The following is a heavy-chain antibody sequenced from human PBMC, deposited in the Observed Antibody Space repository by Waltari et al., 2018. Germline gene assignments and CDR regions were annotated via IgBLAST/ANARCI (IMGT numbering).Heavy chain of an antibody. D-gene: IGHD1-26*01. V-gene: IGHV3-49*04. J-gene: IGHJ6*03. Sequence: EVQLVESGGGLVQPGRSLRLSCTASGFTFGDYAMSWVLQAPGKGLEWVGFIRSKAYGGTTEYAASVKGRFTISRDDSKSIAYLQMNSLKTEDTAVYYCTRDRGGRYYYYYMDVWGKGTTVTVSS. CDR3: TRDRGGRYYYYYMDV. CDR1: GFTFGDYA. CDR2: IRSKAYGGTT.